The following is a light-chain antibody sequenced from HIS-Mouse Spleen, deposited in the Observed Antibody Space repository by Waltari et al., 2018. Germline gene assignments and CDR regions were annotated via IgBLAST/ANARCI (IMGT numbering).Light chain of an antibody. CDR2: EVS. J-gene: IGLJ1*01. Sequence: HSALTQPASVSGSPGQSIPIACTGTSSDVGGSNYISWYQQHPGKAPKLMIYEVSNRPSGVSNRFSGSKSGNTASLTISGLQAEDEADYYCSSYTSSSNYVFGTGTKVNVL. V-gene: IGLV2-14*01. CDR1: SSDVGGSNY. CDR3: SSYTSSSNYV.